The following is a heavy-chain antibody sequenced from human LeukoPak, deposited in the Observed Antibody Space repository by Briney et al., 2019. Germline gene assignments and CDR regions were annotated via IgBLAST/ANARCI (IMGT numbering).Heavy chain of an antibody. Sequence: GGSLRLSCAASGFTFSSYDMHWVRQAPGKGLEWVSAIGTAGDTYYPGSVKGRFTISRENAKNSSYLQMNSLRAGDTAVYYCARGLYYYDGSGYPEAFDIWGQGTMVTVSS. CDR3: ARGLYYYDGSGYPEAFDI. J-gene: IGHJ3*02. V-gene: IGHV3-13*01. CDR2: IGTAGDT. D-gene: IGHD3-22*01. CDR1: GFTFSSYD.